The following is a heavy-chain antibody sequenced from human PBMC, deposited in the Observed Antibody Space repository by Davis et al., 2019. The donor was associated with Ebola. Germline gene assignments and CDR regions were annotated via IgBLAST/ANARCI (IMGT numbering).Heavy chain of an antibody. Sequence: SETLSLTCTVPGGSISSYYWSWIRQPPGKGLEWIGYIYYSGSTNYNPSLKSRVTISVDTSKNQFSLKLSSVTAADTAVYYCARVDTAMGNDYWGQGTLVTVSS. J-gene: IGHJ4*02. D-gene: IGHD5-18*01. CDR3: ARVDTAMGNDY. V-gene: IGHV4-59*01. CDR1: GGSISSYY. CDR2: IYYSGST.